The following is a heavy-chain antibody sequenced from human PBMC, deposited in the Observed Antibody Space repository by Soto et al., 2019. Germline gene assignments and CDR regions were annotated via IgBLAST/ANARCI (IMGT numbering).Heavy chain of an antibody. CDR2: ISYSGNT. D-gene: IGHD2-15*01. V-gene: IGHV4-59*01. CDR3: ACLRGKRGSPIDY. J-gene: IGHJ4*02. CDR1: GDATINYY. Sequence: PSETLSLTCIISGDATINYYWIFIRQSPLKGLEWIGYISYSGNTNYNPSLKGRVTISVDTSKDQLSLKVTSVTAADTAMYYCACLRGKRGSPIDYWGQGTQVTVSS.